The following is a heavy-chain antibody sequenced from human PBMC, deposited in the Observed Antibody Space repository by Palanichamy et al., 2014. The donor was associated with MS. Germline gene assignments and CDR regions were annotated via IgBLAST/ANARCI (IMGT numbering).Heavy chain of an antibody. V-gene: IGHV4-59*01. CDR2: ISYNGKT. CDR3: ARNAYYYDK. D-gene: IGHD3-22*01. CDR1: GGSISAYH. Sequence: QVRLQESGPELVKPSETLSLTCSVSGGSISAYHWTWIRQPPGKGLEWLGHISYNGKTDYNPSLKTRVTISVDTSKDQFFLNLSSVTAADTAVYFCARNAYYYDKWGQGILVTVSS. J-gene: IGHJ4*02.